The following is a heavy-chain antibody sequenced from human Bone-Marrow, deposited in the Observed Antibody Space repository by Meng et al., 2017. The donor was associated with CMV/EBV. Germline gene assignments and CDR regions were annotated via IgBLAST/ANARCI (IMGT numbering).Heavy chain of an antibody. J-gene: IGHJ6*02. Sequence: SETLSLTCAVYGGSFSGYYWSWVRQPPGKGLEWIGEINHSGSTNYHPSLTRRVTISVDTSTTQFSLKLSSVTAADTAVYDCASFRYYDFCPTPGVDVWGQGTTVTVSS. D-gene: IGHD3-3*01. CDR3: ASFRYYDFCPTPGVDV. CDR2: INHSGST. CDR1: GGSFSGYY. V-gene: IGHV4-34*01.